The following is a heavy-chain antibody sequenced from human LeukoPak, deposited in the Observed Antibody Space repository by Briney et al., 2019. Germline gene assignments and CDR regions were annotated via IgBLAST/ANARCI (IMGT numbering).Heavy chain of an antibody. Sequence: GRSLRLSCAASGFTFSSYAMHWVRQAPGKGLEWVAVISYDGSNKYYADSVKGRFTISRDNSKNTLYLQMNSLRAEDTAVYYCAREESWEASFDYWGQGTLVTVSS. CDR2: ISYDGSNK. V-gene: IGHV3-30-3*01. D-gene: IGHD6-13*01. CDR1: GFTFSSYA. CDR3: AREESWEASFDY. J-gene: IGHJ4*02.